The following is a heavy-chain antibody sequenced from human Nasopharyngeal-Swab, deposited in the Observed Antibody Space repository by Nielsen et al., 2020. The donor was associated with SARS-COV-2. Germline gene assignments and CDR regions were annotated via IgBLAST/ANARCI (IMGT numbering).Heavy chain of an antibody. V-gene: IGHV7-4-1*02. D-gene: IGHD4-23*01. CDR3: ARDRDYGDNSYGV. CDR2: INTNTENP. Sequence: ASVKVSCKASAYTFTNFAVNWVRQAPGQGLEWMGWINTNTENPTYAQGFTGRFVFSLDTSVSTAYLQISSLKADDTAMYYCARDRDYGDNSYGVWGQGTLVTVSS. CDR1: AYTFTNFA. J-gene: IGHJ4*02.